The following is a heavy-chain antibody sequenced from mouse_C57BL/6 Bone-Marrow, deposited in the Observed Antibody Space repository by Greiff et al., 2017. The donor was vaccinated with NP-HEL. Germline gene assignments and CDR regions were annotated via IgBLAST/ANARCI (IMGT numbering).Heavy chain of an antibody. CDR3: APDGYYWYFDV. CDR2: IHPNSGST. D-gene: IGHD2-3*01. CDR1: GYTFTSYW. V-gene: IGHV1-64*01. J-gene: IGHJ1*03. Sequence: QVQLKQPGAELVKPGASVKLSCKASGYTFTSYWMHWVKQRPGQGLEWIGMIHPNSGSTNYNEKFKSKATLTVDKSSSTAYMQLSSLTSEDSAVYYCAPDGYYWYFDVWGTGTTVTVSS.